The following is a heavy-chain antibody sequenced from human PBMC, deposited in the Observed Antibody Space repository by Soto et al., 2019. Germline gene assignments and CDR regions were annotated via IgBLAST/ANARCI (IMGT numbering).Heavy chain of an antibody. Sequence: EVQLVESGGGLVKPGGSLRLSCAASGFTFSSYSMNWVRQAPGKGLEWVSSISSSSSYIYYADSVKGRFTISRDNAKNSLYLQMNSLRAEDTAVYYCVSGAVVAATDNWFDPWGQGTLVTVSS. D-gene: IGHD2-15*01. CDR3: VSGAVVAATDNWFDP. J-gene: IGHJ5*02. CDR1: GFTFSSYS. V-gene: IGHV3-21*01. CDR2: ISSSSSYI.